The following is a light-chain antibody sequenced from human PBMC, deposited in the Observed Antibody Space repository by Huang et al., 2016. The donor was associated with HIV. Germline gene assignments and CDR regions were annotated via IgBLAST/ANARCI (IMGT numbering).Light chain of an antibody. V-gene: IGKV4-1*01. CDR2: WAS. CDR3: QQYYDRRALT. J-gene: IGKJ4*01. Sequence: DIVMTQSPDSLAVSLGERATINCKSSQSVLYSSNNKNCLAWYQQKPGQPPKLLIYWASTRESGVPDRFSGSGSETDFTLTISSLQAEDVAVYYCQQYYDRRALTFGGGTKVEIK. CDR1: QSVLYSSNNKNC.